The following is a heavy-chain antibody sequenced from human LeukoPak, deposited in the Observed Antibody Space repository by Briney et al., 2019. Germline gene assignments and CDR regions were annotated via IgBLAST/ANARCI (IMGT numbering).Heavy chain of an antibody. CDR3: TREDCDNVRCYGASDA. D-gene: IGHD2-8*01. CDR2: ISSSGSTI. CDR1: GFTFSSYE. V-gene: IGHV3-48*03. J-gene: IGHJ5*02. Sequence: GGSLRLSCAASGFTFSSYEMNWVRQAPGKGLEWVSYISSSGSTIYYADSVKGRFTISRDNARNSLSLQMNSLRGEDTAVYYCTREDCDNVRCYGASDAWGRGILVTVSS.